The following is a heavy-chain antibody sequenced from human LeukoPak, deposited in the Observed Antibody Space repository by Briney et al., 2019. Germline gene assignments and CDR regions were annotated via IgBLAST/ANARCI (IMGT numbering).Heavy chain of an antibody. Sequence: SETLSLTCAVYGGSSSGYYWSWIRQPPGKGLEWIGEINHNGSTNYNPSLKSRVTISVDTSKNQFSLKLSSVTAADTAVYYCARADFWSGLSGYWGQGTLVTVSS. D-gene: IGHD3-3*01. V-gene: IGHV4-34*01. J-gene: IGHJ4*02. CDR2: INHNGST. CDR3: ARADFWSGLSGY. CDR1: GGSSSGYY.